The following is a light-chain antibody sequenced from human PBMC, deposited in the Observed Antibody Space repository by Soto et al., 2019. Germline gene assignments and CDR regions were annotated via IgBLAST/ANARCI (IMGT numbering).Light chain of an antibody. V-gene: IGKV1-5*03. CDR3: QQYNSHWT. CDR2: KAS. J-gene: IGKJ1*01. CDR1: QNINTW. Sequence: DIQMTQSPSTLSASVGDRVTITCRASQNINTWLAWYQQKPGKAPNLLIYKASTLESGVPSRFNGSGSGTEFTLTISRLQPADFATYYCQQYNSHWTFGPGTKVDIX.